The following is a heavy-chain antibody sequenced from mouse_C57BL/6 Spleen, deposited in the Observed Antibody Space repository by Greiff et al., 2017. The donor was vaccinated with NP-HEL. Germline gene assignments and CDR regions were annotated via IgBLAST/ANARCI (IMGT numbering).Heavy chain of an antibody. Sequence: QVQLQQSGAELAKPGASVKLSCKASGYTFTSYWMHWVKQRPGQGLEWLGYIHPSSGYTQYNQKFKDKATLTADKSSSTAYMQLSSLTYEDSAVYYCARGAYDYAMDYWGQGTSVTVSS. J-gene: IGHJ4*01. CDR2: IHPSSGYT. V-gene: IGHV1-7*01. CDR1: GYTFTSYW. D-gene: IGHD3-1*01. CDR3: ARGAYDYAMDY.